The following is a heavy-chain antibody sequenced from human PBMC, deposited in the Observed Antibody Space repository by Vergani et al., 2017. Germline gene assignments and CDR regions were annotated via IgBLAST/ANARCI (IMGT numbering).Heavy chain of an antibody. D-gene: IGHD3-10*01. CDR1: GYTFTGYY. CDR3: ARMPRIGELFPLDY. CDR2: INPNSGGT. J-gene: IGHJ4*02. V-gene: IGHV1-2*02. Sequence: QVQLVQSGSEVQKPGASVKVSCKASGYTFTGYYMHWVRQAPGQGLEWMGWINPNSGGTNYEQKFQGRVTMTRDTSISTAYMELSRLRSDDTAVYYCARMPRIGELFPLDYWGQGTLVTVSS.